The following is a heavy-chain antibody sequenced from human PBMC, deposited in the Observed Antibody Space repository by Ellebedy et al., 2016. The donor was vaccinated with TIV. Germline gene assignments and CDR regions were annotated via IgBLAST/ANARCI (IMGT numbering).Heavy chain of an antibody. V-gene: IGHV1-46*01. CDR1: GYTFTSYY. CDR2: INPSGGST. D-gene: IGHD2-15*01. J-gene: IGHJ6*02. Sequence: ASVKVSXKASGYTFTSYYMHWVRQAPGQGLEWMGTINPSGGSTSYAQEFQGRVTMTRDTSTSTVYMELSSLRSEDTAVYYCARDRVVVVVVAATRESHYYGMDVWGQGTTVTVSS. CDR3: ARDRVVVVVVAATRESHYYGMDV.